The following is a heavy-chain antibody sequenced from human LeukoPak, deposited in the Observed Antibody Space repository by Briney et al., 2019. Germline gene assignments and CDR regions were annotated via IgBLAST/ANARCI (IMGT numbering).Heavy chain of an antibody. V-gene: IGHV4-59*01. CDR1: GGSISSYY. J-gene: IGHJ4*02. D-gene: IGHD3-22*01. Sequence: SETLSLTCTVSGGSISSYYWSWIRQPPGKGLEWIGYIYYSGSTNYNPSLKSRVTTSVDTSKNQFSLKLSSVTAADTAVYYCARDRAGGYHDYWGQGTLVTVSS. CDR3: ARDRAGGYHDY. CDR2: IYYSGST.